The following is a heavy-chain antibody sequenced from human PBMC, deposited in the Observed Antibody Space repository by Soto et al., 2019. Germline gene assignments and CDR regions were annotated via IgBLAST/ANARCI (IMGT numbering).Heavy chain of an antibody. Sequence: SETLSLTCTVSGGSISSYYWSWIRQPPGKGLGWIGYIYYSGSTNYNPSLKSRVTISVDTSKNQFSLKLSSVTAADTAVYYCARDGGGTVPWGQGTLVTVSS. CDR2: IYYSGST. D-gene: IGHD3-16*01. CDR1: GGSISSYY. CDR3: ARDGGGTVP. J-gene: IGHJ5*02. V-gene: IGHV4-59*01.